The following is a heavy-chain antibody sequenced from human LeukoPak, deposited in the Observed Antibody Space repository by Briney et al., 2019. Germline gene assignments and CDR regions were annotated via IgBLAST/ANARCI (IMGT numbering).Heavy chain of an antibody. CDR1: GGSXXSYY. D-gene: IGHD3-10*01. CDR3: ARGVSGYYYAMDV. J-gene: IGHJ6*02. V-gene: IGHV4-59*01. CDR2: IYYSGST. Sequence: LSLTXXVSGGSXXSYYWSWVRQPPGKGLEGIGYIYYSGSTNYNPSLKSRVTISVDTSKNQFSLKLSSVIAADTAVYFCARGVSGYYYAMDVWGQGTTVAVS.